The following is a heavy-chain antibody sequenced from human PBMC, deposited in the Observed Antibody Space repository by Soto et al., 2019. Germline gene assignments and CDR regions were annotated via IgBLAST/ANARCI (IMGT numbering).Heavy chain of an antibody. CDR1: EYSFTSYW. V-gene: IGHV5-51*01. J-gene: IGHJ3*02. Sequence: PGESLKISCKGSEYSFTSYWIGWVRQMPGKGLEWMGIIYPSDSDTRCSPSFGGQVTISADKSISTAYLQWSSLKASDTAMYYCARDSPYYYDSSGYYHNDAFDIWGQGTMVTVSS. CDR2: IYPSDSDT. CDR3: ARDSPYYYDSSGYYHNDAFDI. D-gene: IGHD3-22*01.